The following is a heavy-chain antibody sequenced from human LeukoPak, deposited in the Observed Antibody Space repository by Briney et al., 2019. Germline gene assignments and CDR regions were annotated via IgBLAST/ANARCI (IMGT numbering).Heavy chain of an antibody. Sequence: PGGSLRLSCATSGFSFSSYAMSWVRQAPGKGLEWVSAISGSGGSTYYADSVKGRFTISRDNSKNTLYLQMNSLRAEDTAVYYCAKISSYGVMFDYWGQGTLVTVSS. CDR2: ISGSGGST. V-gene: IGHV3-23*01. D-gene: IGHD5-18*01. CDR1: GFSFSSYA. J-gene: IGHJ4*02. CDR3: AKISSYGVMFDY.